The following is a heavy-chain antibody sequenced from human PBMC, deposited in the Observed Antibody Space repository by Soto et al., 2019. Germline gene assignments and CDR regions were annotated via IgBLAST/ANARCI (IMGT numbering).Heavy chain of an antibody. V-gene: IGHV3-53*01. Sequence: GGSLRLSCAASGFTVSSKYMNWVRQAPGKGLEWVSVFYAGGNIYYADSVQGRFTISRDESKNTLDLQMNSLRVEDTAIYYCARGNYAYYALDVWGPGTTVTVSS. CDR3: ARGNYAYYALDV. CDR1: GFTVSSKY. J-gene: IGHJ6*02. CDR2: FYAGGNI.